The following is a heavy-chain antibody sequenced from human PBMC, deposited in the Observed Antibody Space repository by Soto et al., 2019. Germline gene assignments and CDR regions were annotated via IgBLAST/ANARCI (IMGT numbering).Heavy chain of an antibody. D-gene: IGHD2-15*01. J-gene: IGHJ6*02. CDR2: FSAYNGNT. CDR3: ARDSGYCSGGSCPTYYYYYGMDV. Sequence: QVQLVQSGAEVKKPGASVKVSCKASGYTFTSYGISWVRQAPGQGLEWMGWFSAYNGNTNYAQKLQGRVTMTTDTSTSTAYMELRSLRSDDTAVYYCARDSGYCSGGSCPTYYYYYGMDVWGQGTTVTVSS. CDR1: GYTFTSYG. V-gene: IGHV1-18*01.